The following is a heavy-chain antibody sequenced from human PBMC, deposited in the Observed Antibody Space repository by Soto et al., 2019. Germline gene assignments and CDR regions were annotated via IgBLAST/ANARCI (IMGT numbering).Heavy chain of an antibody. CDR2: ISAYNGNT. D-gene: IGHD3-22*01. J-gene: IGHJ4*02. Sequence: ASVKVSCKASGYTFTSYGISWVRQAPGQGLEWMGWISAYNGNTNYAQKLQGRVTMTTDTSTSTAYMELRSLRSDDTAVYYCAREVPYYYDSSGYYYWGQVTLVTVSS. V-gene: IGHV1-18*04. CDR3: AREVPYYYDSSGYYY. CDR1: GYTFTSYG.